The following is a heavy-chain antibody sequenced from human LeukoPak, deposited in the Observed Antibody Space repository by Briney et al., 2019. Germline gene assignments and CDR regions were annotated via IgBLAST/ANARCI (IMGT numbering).Heavy chain of an antibody. CDR3: ARATLDN. Sequence: GGSLRLSCAASGFSVSTNYISWVRQAPGKGLEWVSVIYSGGSTKYSDSVKARFTISRDNSKNTVYLQMNSLRAEDTAVYYCARATLDNWGQGTLVTVSS. V-gene: IGHV3-53*01. J-gene: IGHJ4*02. CDR1: GFSVSTNY. CDR2: IYSGGST.